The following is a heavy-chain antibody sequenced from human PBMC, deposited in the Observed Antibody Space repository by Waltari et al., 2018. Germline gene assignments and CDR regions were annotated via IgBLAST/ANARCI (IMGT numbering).Heavy chain of an antibody. CDR3: ARDRGRGLYLDS. CDR1: GDSRNNW. J-gene: IGHJ5*01. V-gene: IGHV4-4*02. Sequence: QLQLQESGPGLVKPSGTLSLTCAVSGDSRNNWWSWVRQPPGKGLEWIGQVLRDGRTNYNPSFASRVTMSIDTSNYQFSLRVASVTAADTAVYYCARDRGRGLYLDSWG. CDR2: VLRDGRT. D-gene: IGHD2-15*01.